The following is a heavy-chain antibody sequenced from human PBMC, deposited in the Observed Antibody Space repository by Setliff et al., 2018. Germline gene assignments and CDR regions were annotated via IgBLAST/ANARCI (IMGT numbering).Heavy chain of an antibody. J-gene: IGHJ4*02. V-gene: IGHV4-34*01. D-gene: IGHD3-10*01. CDR1: GGSFSGYF. CDR2: VNDSGSA. Sequence: PSETSLTCDVFGGSFSGYFWAWIRQSPGKGLEWIGDVNDSGSANYKPSLKSRLTISRDTSKNQLSLNLSSVTAADTAVYYCARGRYYGSGSYSLWGQGTLVTVSS. CDR3: ARGRYYGSGSYSL.